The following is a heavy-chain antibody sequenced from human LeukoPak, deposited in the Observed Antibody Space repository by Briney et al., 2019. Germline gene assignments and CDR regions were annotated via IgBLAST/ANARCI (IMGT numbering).Heavy chain of an antibody. CDR3: ARGGMTFGGADY. CDR1: GGYFSSSSYY. D-gene: IGHD3-16*01. J-gene: IGHJ4*02. V-gene: IGHV4-39*07. CDR2: IYYSGST. Sequence: SETLPLTCTVSGGYFSSSSYYWGWIRQPPGKGLEWIGSIYYSGSTYYNPPLKSRVTISIDTSKNQFSLKLSSVTAADTAVYYCARGGMTFGGADYWGQGTLVTVSS.